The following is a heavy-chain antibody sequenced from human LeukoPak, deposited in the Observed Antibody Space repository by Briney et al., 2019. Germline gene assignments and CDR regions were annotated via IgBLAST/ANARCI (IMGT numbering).Heavy chain of an antibody. CDR3: AGCSDYYYYYYMDV. J-gene: IGHJ6*03. CDR2: ISNTGSVI. CDR1: GSTFRSHT. D-gene: IGHD2-8*01. V-gene: IGHV3-48*04. Sequence: QPGGSLRLSCAASGSTFRSHTMNWVRQAPGKGLEWISYISNTGSVIYYADSVKGRFTISRDNAKNSLYLQMNSLRAEDTAVYYCAGCSDYYYYYYMDVWGKGTTVTVSS.